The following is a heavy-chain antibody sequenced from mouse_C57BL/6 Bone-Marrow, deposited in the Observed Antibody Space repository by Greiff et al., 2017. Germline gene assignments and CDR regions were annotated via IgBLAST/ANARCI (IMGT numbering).Heavy chain of an antibody. CDR1: GFTFSDYG. CDR2: ISSCSSTI. J-gene: IGHJ4*01. Sequence: EVMLVESGGGLVKPGGSLKLSCAASGFTFSDYGMHWVRQAPEKGLEWVAYISSCSSTIYYADTVKGRFTISRDNAKNTLFLQMTSLRSEDTAMYYCARRTGTPYYAMDYWGQGTSVTVSS. CDR3: ARRTGTPYYAMDY. D-gene: IGHD4-1*01. V-gene: IGHV5-17*01.